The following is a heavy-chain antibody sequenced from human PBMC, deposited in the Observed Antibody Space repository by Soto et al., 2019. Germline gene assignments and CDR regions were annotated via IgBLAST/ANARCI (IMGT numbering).Heavy chain of an antibody. V-gene: IGHV4-34*01. J-gene: IGHJ4*02. CDR1: GKSLSGYY. Sequence: SETLSVTCAVYGKSLSGYYWSWIRQPPGKALEWIGEINHSGNTNYNPSLKSRVTISVDTSKNQLFLNLSSVTAADTAMYYCARHHVRGRNIAAADKLCGKRTMVT. CDR2: INHSGNT. D-gene: IGHD6-13*01. CDR3: ARHHVRGRNIAAADKL.